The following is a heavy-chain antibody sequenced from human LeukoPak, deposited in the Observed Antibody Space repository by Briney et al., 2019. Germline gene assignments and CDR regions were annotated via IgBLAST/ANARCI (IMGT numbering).Heavy chain of an antibody. J-gene: IGHJ4*02. CDR3: ARDLVGASYFDY. CDR1: GASIGSYY. CDR2: IYYTGST. D-gene: IGHD1-26*01. Sequence: SETLSLTCIVSGASIGSYYWNWIRQSPGRGLEWIGYIYYTGSTTYNPSLKSRVTISVDTSKNQFSLRLSSLTAADTAVYYCARDLVGASYFDYWGQGTLVTVSS. V-gene: IGHV4-59*01.